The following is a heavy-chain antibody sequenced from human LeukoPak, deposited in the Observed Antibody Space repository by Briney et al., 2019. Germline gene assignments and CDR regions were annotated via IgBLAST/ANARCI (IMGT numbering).Heavy chain of an antibody. CDR2: INWNGGRT. D-gene: IGHD3-22*01. Sequence: GGSLRLSCAASGFIFYDDGMSWVRHVPGKGLEWVSEINWNGGRTAYADSVKGRFTISRDNATNYLYLQMDSLRAEDTALYYCARVYHYKFDSSGRNALDIWGRGTMVTVSS. CDR3: ARVYHYKFDSSGRNALDI. J-gene: IGHJ3*02. V-gene: IGHV3-20*04. CDR1: GFIFYDDG.